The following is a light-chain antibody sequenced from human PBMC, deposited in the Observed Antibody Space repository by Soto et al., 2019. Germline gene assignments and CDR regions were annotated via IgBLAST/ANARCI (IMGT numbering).Light chain of an antibody. Sequence: EIVLTQSPATLSLSPGERATLSCRASQSVSSYLAWYQQKPGQAPRLLIYDASNRATGIPSRFSGSGSGTDFTLTISSLEPEEFAVYYCQQRGNWPPWTFGQGTKVEI. CDR1: QSVSSY. J-gene: IGKJ1*01. CDR3: QQRGNWPPWT. CDR2: DAS. V-gene: IGKV3-11*01.